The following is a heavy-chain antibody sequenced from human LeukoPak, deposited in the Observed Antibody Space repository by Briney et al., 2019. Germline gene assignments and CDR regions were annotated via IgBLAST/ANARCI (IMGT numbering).Heavy chain of an antibody. D-gene: IGHD2-2*01. CDR1: GGSISSYY. J-gene: IGHJ4*02. Sequence: PSETLSLTCTVSGGSISSYYWSWIRQAPGKGLEWIGYIYNSGRTNYNPSLKSRVTISVDTSKNQFSLRLSSVTAADTAVYYCARGHSNCSPTGCYFPSDYWGQGTLVTVSS. CDR2: IYNSGRT. V-gene: IGHV4-59*01. CDR3: ARGHSNCSPTGCYFPSDY.